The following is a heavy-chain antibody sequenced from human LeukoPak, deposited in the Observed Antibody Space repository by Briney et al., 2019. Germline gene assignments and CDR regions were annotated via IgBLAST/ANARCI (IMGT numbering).Heavy chain of an antibody. V-gene: IGHV3-23*01. CDR1: GFTFSSYA. J-gene: IGHJ4*02. CDR3: AKEPYYYDSSGYPSFFDY. Sequence: GGSLRLSCAASGFTFSSYAMSWVRQAPGKGLEWVSAISGSGGSTYYADSVKGRFTISRDNSKNTLYLQMNSLRAEDTAVYYCAKEPYYYDSSGYPSFFDYWGQGTLVTVSS. CDR2: ISGSGGST. D-gene: IGHD3-22*01.